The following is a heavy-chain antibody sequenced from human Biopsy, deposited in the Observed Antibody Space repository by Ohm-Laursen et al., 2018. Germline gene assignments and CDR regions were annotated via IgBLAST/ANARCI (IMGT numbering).Heavy chain of an antibody. CDR3: AKDGGHWLGVAFDI. V-gene: IGHV3-30*18. CDR2: VEYDGSNK. CDR1: GFGLYA. D-gene: IGHD3-10*01. Sequence: SLRLSCAASGFGLYAMHWVRQPQGKGLEWLGVVEYDGSNKYYAESVKGRFTISRYRSRDTVHLQMNSMRYEDTALYYCAKDGGHWLGVAFDIWGHGTMVSVSS. J-gene: IGHJ3*02.